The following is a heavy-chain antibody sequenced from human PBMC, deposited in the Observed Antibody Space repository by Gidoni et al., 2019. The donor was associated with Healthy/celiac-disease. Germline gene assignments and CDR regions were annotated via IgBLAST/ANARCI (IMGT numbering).Heavy chain of an antibody. V-gene: IGHV1-69*17. CDR1: GGTFSSYA. J-gene: IGHJ6*02. Sequence: QVQLVQSGAEVKKPGSSVKVSCKASGGTFSSYAISWVRQAPGQGLEWMGGIIPIFGIANYAQKFQGRVTITADKSTSTAYMELSSLRSEDTAVYYCARDGVVVVPAAHYGMDVWGQGTTVTVSS. CDR3: ARDGVVVVPAAHYGMDV. CDR2: IIPIFGIA. D-gene: IGHD2-2*01.